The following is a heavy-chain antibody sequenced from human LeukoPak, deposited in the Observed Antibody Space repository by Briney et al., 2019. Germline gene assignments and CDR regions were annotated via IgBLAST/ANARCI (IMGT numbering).Heavy chain of an antibody. V-gene: IGHV1-69*13. Sequence: SVKVSCKASGDTFSNYAISWVRQAPGQGLEWMGGVIPLFGTADYAQKFQGRVTITADESTRTAYMVLSSLRSEDTAVYYCARDAAYDFILGNDAFAFWGQGTMVTVSS. CDR3: ARDAAYDFILGNDAFAF. CDR2: VIPLFGTA. J-gene: IGHJ3*01. CDR1: GDTFSNYA. D-gene: IGHD3-3*01.